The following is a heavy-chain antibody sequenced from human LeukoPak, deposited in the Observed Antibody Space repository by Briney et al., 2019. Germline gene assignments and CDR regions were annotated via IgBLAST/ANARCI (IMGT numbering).Heavy chain of an antibody. D-gene: IGHD1-1*01. J-gene: IGHJ3*02. V-gene: IGHV4-59*08. CDR3: ASTPHWNEGRVWGGAFDI. CDR2: IYYSGST. Sequence: SETLSLTCTVSGGSISSYYWSWIRQPPGKGLEWIGYIYYSGSTNYNPSLKSRVTISVDTSKNQFSLKLSSVTAADTAVYYCASTPHWNEGRVWGGAFDIWGQGTMATVSS. CDR1: GGSISSYY.